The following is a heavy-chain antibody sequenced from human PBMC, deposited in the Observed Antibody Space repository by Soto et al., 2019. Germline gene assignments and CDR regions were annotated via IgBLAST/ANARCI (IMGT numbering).Heavy chain of an antibody. CDR2: INGGTGQT. V-gene: IGHV1-3*01. CDR1: GYTFSTYA. D-gene: IGHD1-1*01. CDR3: ARGKGMEENYYYYGLDI. Sequence: ASVKVSCKASGYTFSTYAMHWVRQAPGQSLEWMGWINGGTGQTRYSQRFQDRVTITRDTPASTANMELTSLTSEDTAVYYCARGKGMEENYYYYGLDIWGQGTTVTVSS. J-gene: IGHJ6*02.